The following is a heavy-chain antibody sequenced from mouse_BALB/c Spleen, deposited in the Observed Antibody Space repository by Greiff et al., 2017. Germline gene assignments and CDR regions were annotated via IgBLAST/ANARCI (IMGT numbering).Heavy chain of an antibody. J-gene: IGHJ4*01. CDR1: GYTFTDYN. CDR2: IYPYNGGT. Sequence: VQLKESGPELVKPGASVKISCKASGYTFTDYNMHWVKQSHGKSLEWIGYIYPYNGGTGYNQKFKSKATLTVDNSSSTAYMELRSLTSEDSAVYYCARDPYYGSSPYAMDYWGQGTSVTVSS. V-gene: IGHV1S29*02. D-gene: IGHD1-1*01. CDR3: ARDPYYGSSPYAMDY.